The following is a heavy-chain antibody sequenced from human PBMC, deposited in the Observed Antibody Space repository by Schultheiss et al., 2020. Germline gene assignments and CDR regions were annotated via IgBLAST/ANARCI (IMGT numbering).Heavy chain of an antibody. CDR1: GGSISSSSYY. D-gene: IGHD3-9*01. V-gene: IGHV4-61*02. CDR3: AKGGILTGSDYYGMDV. J-gene: IGHJ6*02. CDR2: IYTSGST. Sequence: SETLSLTCTVSGGSISSSSYYWSWIRQPAGKGLEWIGRIYTSGSTNYNPSLKSRVTISVDTSKNQFSLKLSSVTAADTAVYYCAKGGILTGSDYYGMDVWGQGTTVTVSS.